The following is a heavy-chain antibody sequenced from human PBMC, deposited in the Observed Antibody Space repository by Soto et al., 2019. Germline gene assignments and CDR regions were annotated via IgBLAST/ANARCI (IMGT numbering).Heavy chain of an antibody. CDR2: TRNKANSYTT. D-gene: IGHD4-17*01. V-gene: IGHV3-72*01. CDR1: GFTFSDRY. Sequence: GSLRLSCAASGFTFSDRYMDWVRQAPGKGLEWVGRTRNKANSYTTEYAASVKGRFTISRDDSKNSLYLQMNSLKTEDTAVYYCAREGTHYGDYELYYYGMDVWGQGTTVTVSS. J-gene: IGHJ6*02. CDR3: AREGTHYGDYELYYYGMDV.